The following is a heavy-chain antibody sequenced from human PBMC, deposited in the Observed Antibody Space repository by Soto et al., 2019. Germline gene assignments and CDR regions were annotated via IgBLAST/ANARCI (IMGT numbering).Heavy chain of an antibody. CDR1: GYTFTSYG. D-gene: IGHD3-22*01. CDR3: ARTPIRPYYYDSSGYRTNMYYFDY. Sequence: GASVKVSCKASGYTFTSYGINWVRQAPGRGLEWMGWINPGNGNTKYSQKFQGRVTMTRDTSISTAYMELSRLRSDDTAVYYCARTPIRPYYYDSSGYRTNMYYFDYWGQGTLVTVSS. CDR2: INPGNGNT. J-gene: IGHJ4*02. V-gene: IGHV1-3*01.